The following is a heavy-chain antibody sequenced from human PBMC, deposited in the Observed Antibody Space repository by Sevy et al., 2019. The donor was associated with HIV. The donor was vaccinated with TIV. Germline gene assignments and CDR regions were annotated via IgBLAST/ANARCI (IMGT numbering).Heavy chain of an antibody. CDR1: GFTFRTFA. CDR2: ISDTCTST. V-gene: IGHV3-23*01. Sequence: GGSLRLSCAASGFTFRTFAMSWVRQAPGKGLQWVSSISDTCTSTYYADSVEGRFTISRDNSKKTLYLQMNSLRAEDTALYYCAKYAGDFPHFDYWGQGTLVTVSS. J-gene: IGHJ4*02. D-gene: IGHD7-27*01. CDR3: AKYAGDFPHFDY.